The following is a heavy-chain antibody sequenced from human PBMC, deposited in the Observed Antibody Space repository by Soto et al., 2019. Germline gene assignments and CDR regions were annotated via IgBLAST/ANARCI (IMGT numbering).Heavy chain of an antibody. V-gene: IGHV4-30-4*01. CDR2: IYYSGST. CDR3: ARGGEVITMVRGVFDY. D-gene: IGHD3-10*01. J-gene: IGHJ4*02. Sequence: SETLSLTCTVSGGSISSGDYYWSWIRQPPGKGLEWIGYIYYSGSTYYNPSLKSRVTISVDTSKNQFSLKLSSVTAADTAVYYCARGGEVITMVRGVFDYWGQGTLVTVSS. CDR1: GGSISSGDYY.